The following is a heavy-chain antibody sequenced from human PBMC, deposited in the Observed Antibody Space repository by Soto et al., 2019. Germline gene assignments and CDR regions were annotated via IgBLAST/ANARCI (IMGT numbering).Heavy chain of an antibody. Sequence: GGSLRLSCAASGFTFDDYAMHWVRQAPGKGLEWVSGISWNSGSIGYADSVKGRFTISRDDAKNSLYLQMNSLRAEDTALYYCAKEPDSSGWYYFDNLGQGARFTVAS. V-gene: IGHV3-9*01. D-gene: IGHD6-19*01. J-gene: IGHJ4*02. CDR2: ISWNSGSI. CDR3: AKEPDSSGWYYFDN. CDR1: GFTFDDYA.